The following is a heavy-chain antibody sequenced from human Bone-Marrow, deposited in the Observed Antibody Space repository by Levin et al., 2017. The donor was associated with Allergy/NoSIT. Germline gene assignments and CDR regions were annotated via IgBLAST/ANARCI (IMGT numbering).Heavy chain of an antibody. V-gene: IGHV3-74*01. D-gene: IGHD2-15*01. CDR2: INPDGSVT. J-gene: IGHJ4*02. CDR1: GFTFSSYW. CDR3: ASDWGYSGY. Sequence: GGSLRLSCAASGFTFSSYWMSWVRQAPGKGLVWVSHINPDGSVTSYADSVKGRFTISRDNIKNTLYLHMSSLRAEDTAMYYCASDWGYSGYWGQGALVTVSS.